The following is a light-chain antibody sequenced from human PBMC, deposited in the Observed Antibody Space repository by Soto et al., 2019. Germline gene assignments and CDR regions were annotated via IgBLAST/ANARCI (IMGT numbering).Light chain of an antibody. Sequence: EIVMTQSPATLSVSPGERATLSCRASQSVGSNLAWYQQKPGQAPSLLISGASTRATGIPARFSGSGSGTEFTLTISSLQSEDFAVYYCQQYIDWPETFGQGTKVDNK. J-gene: IGKJ2*01. CDR1: QSVGSN. CDR3: QQYIDWPET. V-gene: IGKV3D-15*01. CDR2: GAS.